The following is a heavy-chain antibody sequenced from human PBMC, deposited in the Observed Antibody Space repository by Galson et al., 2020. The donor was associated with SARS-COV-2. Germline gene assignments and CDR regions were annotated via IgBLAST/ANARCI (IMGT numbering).Heavy chain of an antibody. Sequence: ASVKVSCKASGYTFTSYGISWVRQAPGQGLEWMGWISAYNGNTNYAQKLQGRVTMTTDTSTRTAYMELRSLRSDDTAVYYCARTDGYSSSWDWYFDLWGRGTLVTVSS. CDR2: ISAYNGNT. D-gene: IGHD6-13*01. CDR3: ARTDGYSSSWDWYFDL. J-gene: IGHJ2*01. CDR1: GYTFTSYG. V-gene: IGHV1-18*04.